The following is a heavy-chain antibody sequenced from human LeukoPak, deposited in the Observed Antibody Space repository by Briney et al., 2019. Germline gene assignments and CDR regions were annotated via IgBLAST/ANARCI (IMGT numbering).Heavy chain of an antibody. CDR3: ARVGGRYSPLGY. CDR1: GFTFSSYW. V-gene: IGHV3-7*01. J-gene: IGHJ4*02. D-gene: IGHD3-16*02. CDR2: IKQDGSEK. Sequence: GGSLRLSCEASGFTFSSYWMSWVRQAPGKGLEWVANIKQDGSEKFYVDSVKGRFTISRDNAENSLYLEMISLRAEDTAVYYCARVGGRYSPLGYWGQGTLVTVSS.